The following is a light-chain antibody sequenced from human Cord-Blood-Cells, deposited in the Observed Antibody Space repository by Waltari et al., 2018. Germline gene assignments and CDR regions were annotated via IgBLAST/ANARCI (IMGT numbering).Light chain of an antibody. CDR3: AAWDDSLNGWV. CDR1: SSNIGSNT. J-gene: IGLJ3*02. Sequence: QSVLTQPPSASGTPGQRVTISCSRSSSNIGSNTVNWYQQRPGTAPKLLIHSNNQRPQGAPDPLLGAKSGTSASLAISGLHSEDEADYYCAAWDDSLNGWVFGVGTKLTVL. V-gene: IGLV1-44*01. CDR2: SNN.